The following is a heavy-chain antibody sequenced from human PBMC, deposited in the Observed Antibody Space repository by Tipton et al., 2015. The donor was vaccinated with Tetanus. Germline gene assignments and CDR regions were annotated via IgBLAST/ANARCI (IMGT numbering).Heavy chain of an antibody. CDR3: AKDFAPSSGLVRGVFIARYGMDV. CDR2: ITWNSGGI. J-gene: IGHJ6*02. V-gene: IGHV3-9*01. Sequence: SLRLSCAASGFTFDAYAMHWVRQAPGKGLEWVSTITWNSGGIDYADSVKGRFTISRDNAKNSLFLQMNSLRAEDTALYYCAKDFAPSSGLVRGVFIARYGMDVWGQGTTVTVS. CDR1: GFTFDAYA. D-gene: IGHD3/OR15-3a*01.